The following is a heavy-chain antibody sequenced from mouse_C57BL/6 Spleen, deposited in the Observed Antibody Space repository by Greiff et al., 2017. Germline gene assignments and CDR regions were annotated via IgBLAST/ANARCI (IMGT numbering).Heavy chain of an antibody. V-gene: IGHV14-4*01. CDR1: GFNIKDDY. J-gene: IGHJ3*01. CDR2: IDPENGDT. CDR3: TTFDYGSRAWFAY. Sequence: EVQLQQSGAELVRPGASVKLSCTASGFNIKDDYMHWVKQRPEQGLEWIGWIDPENGDTEYASKFQGKATITADTSSNTAYLQLSSLTSEDTDVYYCTTFDYGSRAWFAYWGQGTLVTVSA. D-gene: IGHD1-1*01.